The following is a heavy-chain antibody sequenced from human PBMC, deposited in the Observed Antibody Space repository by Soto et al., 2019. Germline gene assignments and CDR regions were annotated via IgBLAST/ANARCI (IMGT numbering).Heavy chain of an antibody. CDR2: IIPIFGTA. Sequence: SVKVSGKGSGGTFSSYAISWVRHAPGQGLEWMGGIIPIFGTANYAQKFQGRVTITADKSTSTAYMELSSLRSEDTAVYYCARDPGYSSGWYHTYYYYGMDVWGQGTTVTVSS. V-gene: IGHV1-69*06. CDR3: ARDPGYSSGWYHTYYYYGMDV. CDR1: GGTFSSYA. D-gene: IGHD6-19*01. J-gene: IGHJ6*02.